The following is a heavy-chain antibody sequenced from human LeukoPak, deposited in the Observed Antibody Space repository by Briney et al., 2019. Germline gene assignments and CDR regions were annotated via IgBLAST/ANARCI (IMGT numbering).Heavy chain of an antibody. CDR3: ARVSSGWYRFFDG. V-gene: IGHV1-18*01. CDR1: GYTFTSYG. J-gene: IGHJ4*02. CDR2: ISSYNGNT. D-gene: IGHD6-19*01. Sequence: GASVKVSCKASGYTFTSYGINWVRPAPGQGLAWMRWISSYNGNTNYAQKLQGRVTMTTDTSTSTDYMELRSLRSDDTAVYYCARVSSGWYRFFDGWGQGTLVTVSS.